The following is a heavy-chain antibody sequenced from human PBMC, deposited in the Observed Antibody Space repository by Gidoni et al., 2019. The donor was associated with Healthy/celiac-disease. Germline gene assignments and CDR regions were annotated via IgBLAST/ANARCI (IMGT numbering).Heavy chain of an antibody. CDR1: GYTFTSYG. CDR3: ARDDTLKQPGHYYYYGMDV. D-gene: IGHD6-13*01. V-gene: IGHV1-18*01. CDR2: ISAYKGNT. Sequence: QVQLVQSGAEVKKPGASVKVSCKASGYTFTSYGISWVRQAPGQGLEWMGWISAYKGNTNYAQKLQGRVTMTTDTSTSTAYMELRSLRSDDTAVYYCARDDTLKQPGHYYYYGMDVWGQGTTVTVSS. J-gene: IGHJ6*02.